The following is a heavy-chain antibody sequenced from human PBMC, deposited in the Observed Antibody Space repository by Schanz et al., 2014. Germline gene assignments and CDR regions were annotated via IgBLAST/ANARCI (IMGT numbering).Heavy chain of an antibody. V-gene: IGHV3-23*01. D-gene: IGHD1-1*01. J-gene: IGHJ4*02. CDR1: GLIFSNYF. CDR3: AKIERNED. CDR2: IGTSGGT. Sequence: EVQLLESGGGLVQPGGSLKLSCAASGLIFSNYFMSWVRQAPGKGLEWVSTIGTSGGTNYAESVKGRFTISRDNSKNTLYLQMSSLRAEDTAVYFCAKIERNEDWGQGTLVTVSS.